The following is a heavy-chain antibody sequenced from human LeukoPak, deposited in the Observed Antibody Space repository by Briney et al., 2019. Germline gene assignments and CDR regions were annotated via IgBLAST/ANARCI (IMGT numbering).Heavy chain of an antibody. J-gene: IGHJ6*02. CDR1: GFTFSNAW. Sequence: GGSLRLSCAASGFTFSNAWMSWVRQAPGKGLEWVGRIKSKTDGGTTDYAAPVKGRFTISRDDSKNTLYLQMNSLKTEDTAVYYCTTDFSAPYYYGMDVWGQGTTVTVSS. CDR2: IKSKTDGGTT. D-gene: IGHD1-26*01. V-gene: IGHV3-15*01. CDR3: TTDFSAPYYYGMDV.